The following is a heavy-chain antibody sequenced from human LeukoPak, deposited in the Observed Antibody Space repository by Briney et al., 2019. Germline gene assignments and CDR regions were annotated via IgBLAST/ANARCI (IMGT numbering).Heavy chain of an antibody. V-gene: IGHV4-4*07. D-gene: IGHD6-13*01. CDR1: GGSISSYY. Sequence: SETLSLTCTVSGGSISSYYWSWIRQPAGKGLEWIGRIYTSGSTDYNPSLKSRVTMSVDTSKSQFSLKLSSVTAADTAVYYCARLDYSNSYFDSWGQGALVTVSS. J-gene: IGHJ4*02. CDR3: ARLDYSNSYFDS. CDR2: IYTSGST.